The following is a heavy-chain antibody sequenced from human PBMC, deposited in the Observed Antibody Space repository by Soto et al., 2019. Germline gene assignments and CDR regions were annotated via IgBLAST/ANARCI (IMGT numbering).Heavy chain of an antibody. J-gene: IGHJ4*02. Sequence: PGGSLRLSCPASGFTFSGYSMSWVRQAPGKGLEWVSGFRTGGDDGTTYYADSVKGRFTISRDNSKNTLFLQMNSLRAEDTAIYXCAKKVNSGPGSQYFDYWGQGTLVTVSS. CDR3: AKKVNSGPGSQYFDY. V-gene: IGHV3-23*01. D-gene: IGHD3-10*01. CDR2: FRTGGDDGTT. CDR1: GFTFSGYS.